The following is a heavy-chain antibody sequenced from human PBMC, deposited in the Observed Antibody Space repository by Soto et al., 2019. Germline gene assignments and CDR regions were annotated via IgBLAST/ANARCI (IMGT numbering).Heavy chain of an antibody. CDR1: GFDFSGSL. Sequence: EVKLVESGGALVQPGGSLRLSCTASGFDFSGSLMNLFRQAAGKGLEWVAFITSSGGVTFHADCVKGRFSISRDNAKNSLFLDMSDLTADDTGVYYCAKVAPYILGSPFWGQGTLVTVSS. V-gene: IGHV3-48*03. D-gene: IGHD2-21*01. J-gene: IGHJ4*02. CDR3: AKVAPYILGSPF. CDR2: ITSSGGVT.